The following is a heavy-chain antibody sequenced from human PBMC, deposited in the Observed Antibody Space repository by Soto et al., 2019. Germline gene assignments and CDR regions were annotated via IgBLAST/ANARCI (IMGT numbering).Heavy chain of an antibody. J-gene: IGHJ4*02. CDR1: GFTVSSSY. CDR3: ARGYWRLGESYYFDS. CDR2: ILTGGGT. V-gene: IGHV3-53*01. Sequence: PVGSLRLSCATSGFTVSSSYMSWVRQAPGMGLEWVSVILTGGGTHYADSVKGRFTVSRDNSQNTVYLQMNNLRGEDTATYHCARGYWRLGESYYFDSWGQGTLVTVSS. D-gene: IGHD3-16*01.